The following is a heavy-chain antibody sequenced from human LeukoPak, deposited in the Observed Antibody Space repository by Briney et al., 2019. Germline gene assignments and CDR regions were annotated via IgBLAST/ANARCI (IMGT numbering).Heavy chain of an antibody. Sequence: SETLSLTCGVSGGSIRSNNWWSWVRQPPGKGLRWIGEIFQTSSTNYNPALKSRVTISADKSNNHFSLRLTSVTAADTAVYYCARRAGATRKLDYWGQGTLVTVSS. CDR2: IFQTSST. D-gene: IGHD1-26*01. CDR3: ARRAGATRKLDY. V-gene: IGHV4-4*02. J-gene: IGHJ4*02. CDR1: GGSIRSNNW.